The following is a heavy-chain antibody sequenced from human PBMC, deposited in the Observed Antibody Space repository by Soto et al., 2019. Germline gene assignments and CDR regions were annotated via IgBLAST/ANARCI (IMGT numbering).Heavy chain of an antibody. D-gene: IGHD3-9*01. CDR1: GYTFTTYG. Sequence: QVQLVQSGAEVKKPGASVKVSCKASGYTFTTYGINWLRQVPGQGLEWMGWISGYSGNTNFAQKFEDRLTLTTDTSTNTAYMELRTLRSDDTAVYYCARGVSIDYNWFDPWGQGTLVTVSS. V-gene: IGHV1-18*01. CDR3: ARGVSIDYNWFDP. CDR2: ISGYSGNT. J-gene: IGHJ5*02.